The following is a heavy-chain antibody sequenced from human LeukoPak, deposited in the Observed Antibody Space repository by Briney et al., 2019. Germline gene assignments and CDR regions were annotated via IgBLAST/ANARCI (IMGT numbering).Heavy chain of an antibody. D-gene: IGHD2-2*01. V-gene: IGHV3-21*01. Sequence: GGSLRLYCAASGFTFSGYSMNWVRQAPGKGLEWVSSISSSSSYIDYADSVKGRFTISRDNAKNSLYLQMNSLRVGDTAVYYCVRSWGVSAAYFDYWGQGTLVPVSS. J-gene: IGHJ4*02. CDR3: VRSWGVSAAYFDY. CDR1: GFTFSGYS. CDR2: ISSSSSYI.